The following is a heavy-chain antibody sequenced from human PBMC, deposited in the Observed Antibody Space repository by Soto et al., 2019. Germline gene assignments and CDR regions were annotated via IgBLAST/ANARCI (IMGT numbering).Heavy chain of an antibody. CDR2: ISWNSGSI. CDR3: AKDISSRDYFDY. D-gene: IGHD6-13*01. V-gene: IGHV3-9*01. J-gene: IGHJ4*02. CDR1: GFTFDDYG. Sequence: DVQLVESGGGLVQPGRSLRLSCAASGFTFDDYGMHWVREAPGKGLEWVSGISWNSGSIGYADSVKGRFTISRDNAKNSLYLQMNSLRVEDTALYYCAKDISSRDYFDYWGQGILVTVSS.